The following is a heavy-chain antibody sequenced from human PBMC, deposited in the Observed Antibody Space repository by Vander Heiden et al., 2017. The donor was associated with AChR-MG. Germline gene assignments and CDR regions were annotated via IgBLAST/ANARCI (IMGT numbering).Heavy chain of an antibody. CDR2: ISGSGGST. J-gene: IGHJ6*02. V-gene: IGHV3-23*01. CDR1: GFTFSSYA. Sequence: EVQLLESGGGLVQPGGSLRLSCAASGFTFSSYAMSWVRQAPGKGLEWVSAISGSGGSTYYADSVKGRFTISRDNSKNTLYLQMNSLRAEDTAVYYCAKDQRDYYDSSGYSLGMDVWGQGTTVTVSS. D-gene: IGHD3-22*01. CDR3: AKDQRDYYDSSGYSLGMDV.